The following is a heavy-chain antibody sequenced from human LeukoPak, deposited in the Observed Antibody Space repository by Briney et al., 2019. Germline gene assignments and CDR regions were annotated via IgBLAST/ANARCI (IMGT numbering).Heavy chain of an antibody. CDR1: GGSISSSSNV. Sequence: SETLSLTCAVSGGSISSSSNVWGWIRQPPGKGLEWIGSIYYSGSTYYNPSLKSRVTISVDTSKNQFSLKLSSVTAADTAVYYCASYQLVAYYFDYWGQGTLVTVSS. CDR2: IYYSGST. D-gene: IGHD6-13*01. J-gene: IGHJ4*02. V-gene: IGHV4-39*01. CDR3: ASYQLVAYYFDY.